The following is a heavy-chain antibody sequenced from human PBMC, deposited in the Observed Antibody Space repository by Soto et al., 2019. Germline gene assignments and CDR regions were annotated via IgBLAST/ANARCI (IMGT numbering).Heavy chain of an antibody. CDR2: ISYDGSNK. V-gene: IGHV3-30-3*01. Sequence: QPGGSLRLSCAAYGFTFSSYAMHWVRQAPGKGLEWVAVISYDGSNKYYADSVKGRFTISRDNSKNTLYLQMNSLRAEDTAVYYCAREDVDYENYYGMDVWGQGTTVTVSS. CDR3: AREDVDYENYYGMDV. CDR1: GFTFSSYA. J-gene: IGHJ6*02. D-gene: IGHD4-17*01.